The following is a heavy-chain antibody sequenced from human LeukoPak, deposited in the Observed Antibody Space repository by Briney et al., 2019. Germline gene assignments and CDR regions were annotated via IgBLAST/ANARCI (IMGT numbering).Heavy chain of an antibody. V-gene: IGHV1-2*02. CDR2: IHPNTGAT. Sequence: ASVKVSCKASGYTFTAYYMYWVRRAPGQGLEWLGWIHPNTGATNYAQKFQGRVTVTRDTSISTTYVELSRLTPADTAVYYCASYASGYNWLKVWGQGTLVTVSS. D-gene: IGHD2-2*01. CDR3: ASYASGYNWLKV. CDR1: GYTFTAYY. J-gene: IGHJ5*02.